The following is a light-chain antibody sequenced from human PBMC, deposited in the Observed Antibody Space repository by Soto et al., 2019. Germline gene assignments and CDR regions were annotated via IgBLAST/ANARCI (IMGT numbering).Light chain of an antibody. J-gene: IGLJ2*01. CDR1: SSDVGGYNY. Sequence: QSALTQPASVSGSPGQSITISCNGTSSDVGGYNYVSWYQQHPGKAPKLMIYDVSNRPSGVSNRFSGSKSGNTDSLTISGLQADDEAEYYCSSYTSSSTLVVFGGGTKLTVL. CDR2: DVS. V-gene: IGLV2-14*01. CDR3: SSYTSSSTLVV.